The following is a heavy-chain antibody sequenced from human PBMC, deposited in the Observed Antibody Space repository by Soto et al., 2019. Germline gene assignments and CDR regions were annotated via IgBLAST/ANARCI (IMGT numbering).Heavy chain of an antibody. D-gene: IGHD2-21*02. CDR3: ARVEAKQSVVATAILTSGAFDI. CDR2: IYYSGST. CDR1: GGSISSSSYY. V-gene: IGHV4-39*07. Sequence: SETLSLTCTVSGGSISSSSYYWGWIRQPPGKGLEWIGSIYYSGSTYYNPSLKSRVTISVDTSKNQFSLKLSSVTAADTAVYYCARVEAKQSVVATAILTSGAFDIWGQGTMVTVSS. J-gene: IGHJ3*02.